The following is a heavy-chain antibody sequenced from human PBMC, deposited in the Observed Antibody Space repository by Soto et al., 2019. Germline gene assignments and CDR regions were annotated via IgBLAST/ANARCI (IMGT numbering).Heavy chain of an antibody. CDR1: GFTFTSYA. CDR3: ARHKDIVLVPAAENWFDP. V-gene: IGHV1-18*01. D-gene: IGHD2-2*01. Sequence: ASVRVSCQASGFTFTSYAISWVRQAPGQGLEWMGWISAYNDNTNYAQKLQGRVTMTTDTSTSTAYMELRSLRSDDTAVYYCARHKDIVLVPAAENWFDPWG. CDR2: ISAYNDNT. J-gene: IGHJ5*02.